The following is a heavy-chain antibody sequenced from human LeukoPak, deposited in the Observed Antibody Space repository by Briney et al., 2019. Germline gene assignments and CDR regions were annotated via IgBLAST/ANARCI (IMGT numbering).Heavy chain of an antibody. V-gene: IGHV4-38-2*02. CDR3: YYYDSSGPDY. Sequence: PSETLSLTCTVSGYSISSGYYWGWIRQPPGKGLEWIGGIYHSGSTYYNPSLKSRVTISVDTSKNQFSLKLSSVTAADTAVYYCYYYDSSGPDYWGQGTLVTVSS. CDR1: GYSISSGYY. D-gene: IGHD3-22*01. CDR2: IYHSGST. J-gene: IGHJ4*02.